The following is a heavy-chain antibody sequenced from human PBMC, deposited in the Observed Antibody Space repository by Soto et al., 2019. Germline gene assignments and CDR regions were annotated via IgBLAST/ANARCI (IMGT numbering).Heavy chain of an antibody. CDR1: GGSISSSNW. CDR2: IYHSGST. D-gene: IGHD6-13*01. CDR3: ARVTSIAAKPKRNFDY. V-gene: IGHV4-4*02. J-gene: IGHJ4*02. Sequence: QVQLQESGPGLVKPSGTLSLTCAVSGGSISSSNWWSWVRQPPGKGLEWIGEIYHSGSTNYNPSLKSRVTISVDNSKNQFSLELSSVTAADTAVYYCARVTSIAAKPKRNFDYWGQGTLVTVFS.